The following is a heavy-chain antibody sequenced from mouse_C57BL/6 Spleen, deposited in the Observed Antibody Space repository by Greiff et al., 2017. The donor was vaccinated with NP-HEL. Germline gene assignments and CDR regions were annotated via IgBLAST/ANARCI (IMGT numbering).Heavy chain of an antibody. Sequence: EVKVVESGEGLVKPGGSLKLSCAASGFTFSSYAMSWVRQTPEKRLEWVAYISSGGDYIYYADTVKGRFTISRDNARNTLYLQMSSLKSEDTAMYYCTRDNYDYDEGAWFAYWGQGTLVTVSA. D-gene: IGHD2-4*01. CDR1: GFTFSSYA. CDR3: TRDNYDYDEGAWFAY. V-gene: IGHV5-9-1*02. J-gene: IGHJ3*01. CDR2: ISSGGDYI.